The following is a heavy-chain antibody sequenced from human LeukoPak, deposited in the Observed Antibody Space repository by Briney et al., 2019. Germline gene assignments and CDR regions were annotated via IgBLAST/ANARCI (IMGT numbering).Heavy chain of an antibody. CDR1: GGSFSGYY. D-gene: IGHD2-8*01. CDR3: ARSIVGYCTNGVCSNTYYFDY. V-gene: IGHV4-34*01. Sequence: SETLSLTCAVYGGSFSGYYWSWIRQPPGKGLERIGEINHSGSTNYNPSLKSRVTISVDTSKNQFSLKLSSVTAADTAVYYCARSIVGYCTNGVCSNTYYFDYWGQGTLVTVSS. CDR2: INHSGST. J-gene: IGHJ4*02.